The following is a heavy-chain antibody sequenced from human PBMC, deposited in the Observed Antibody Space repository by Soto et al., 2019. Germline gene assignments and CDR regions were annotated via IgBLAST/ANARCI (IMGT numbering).Heavy chain of an antibody. CDR2: INWNGGST. V-gene: IGHV3-20*01. J-gene: IGHJ2*01. Sequence: EVQLVESGGGVVRPGGSLRLSCAASGFTFDDYGMSWVRQAPGKGLEWVSGINWNGGSTGYADSVKGRFTISRDNAKNSLYLQMNSLRAEDTALYHCARGLEEIPYGDLNYWYFDLWGRGTLVTVSS. CDR3: ARGLEEIPYGDLNYWYFDL. D-gene: IGHD4-17*01. CDR1: GFTFDDYG.